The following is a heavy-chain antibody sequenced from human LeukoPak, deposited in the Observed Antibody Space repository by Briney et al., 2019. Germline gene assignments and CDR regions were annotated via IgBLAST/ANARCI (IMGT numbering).Heavy chain of an antibody. D-gene: IGHD6-13*01. V-gene: IGHV4-39*07. CDR3: ARGFGSSWQNWFDP. CDR1: GGSISSSSYY. CDR2: IYYSGST. J-gene: IGHJ5*02. Sequence: TSEALSLTCTVSGGSISSSSYYWGWIRQPPGKGLEWIGSIYYSGSTYYNPSLKSRVTISVDTSKNQFSLKLSSVTAADTAVYYCARGFGSSWQNWFDPWGQGTLVTVSS.